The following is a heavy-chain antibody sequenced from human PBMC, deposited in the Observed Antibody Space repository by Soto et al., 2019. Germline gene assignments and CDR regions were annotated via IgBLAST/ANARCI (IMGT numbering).Heavy chain of an antibody. J-gene: IGHJ3*02. D-gene: IGHD3-3*01. CDR2: FDPEDGET. CDR1: GYTLTELS. CDR3: ATGVNYDFWSGYIKDNAFDI. V-gene: IGHV1-24*01. Sequence: ASVKVSCKVSGYTLTELSMHWVRQAPGKGLEWMGGFDPEDGETIYAQKFQGRVTMTKDTSTDTAYMELSSLRSEDTAVYYCATGVNYDFWSGYIKDNAFDIWGQGTMVTVSS.